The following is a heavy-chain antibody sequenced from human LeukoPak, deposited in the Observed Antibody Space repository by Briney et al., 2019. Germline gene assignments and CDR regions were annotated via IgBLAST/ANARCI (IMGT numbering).Heavy chain of an antibody. V-gene: IGHV3-7*01. D-gene: IGHD6-13*01. CDR3: ARVEYSSSWYEQYFQH. CDR1: GFTFSSYW. CDR2: IKQDGSEK. J-gene: IGHJ1*01. Sequence: PGGSLRLSCAASGFTFSSYWMSWVRQAPGKGLEWVANIKQDGSEKYYVDSVKGRFTISRDNAKNSLYLQMNSLRAEDTAVYYCARVEYSSSWYEQYFQHWGQGTLVTVSS.